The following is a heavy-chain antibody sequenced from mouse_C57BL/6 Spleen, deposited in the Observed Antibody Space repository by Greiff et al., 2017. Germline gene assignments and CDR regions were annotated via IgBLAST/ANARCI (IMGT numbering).Heavy chain of an antibody. CDR3: ARNYYGNYDWYFDV. CDR2: INPSNGGT. V-gene: IGHV1-53*01. Sequence: QVQLQQPGPELVKPGASVKLSCKASGYTFTSYWMHWVKQRPGQGLEWIGNINPSNGGTNYNEKFKSKATLTVDKSSSTAYMQLSSLTSEDSAVYYCARNYYGNYDWYFDVWGTGTTVTVSS. J-gene: IGHJ1*03. CDR1: GYTFTSYW. D-gene: IGHD2-1*01.